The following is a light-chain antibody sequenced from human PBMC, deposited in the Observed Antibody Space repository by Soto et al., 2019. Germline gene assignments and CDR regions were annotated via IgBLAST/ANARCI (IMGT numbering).Light chain of an antibody. CDR2: GAS. V-gene: IGKV3-20*01. Sequence: IVLTQSPGTLSFSPGERATLSCRASQSVTTQLAWYQQKPGQAPRLIIHGASSRATGVPDRITGSGSGTDFTLSISRLEPEDFAVYYCQQYGGSTRTFGQGTKVDIK. CDR3: QQYGGSTRT. CDR1: QSVTTQ. J-gene: IGKJ1*01.